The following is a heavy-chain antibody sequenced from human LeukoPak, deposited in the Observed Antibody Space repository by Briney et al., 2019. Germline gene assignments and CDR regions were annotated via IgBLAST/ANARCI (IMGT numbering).Heavy chain of an antibody. V-gene: IGHV3-64*04. CDR1: GFTFSSYA. CDR3: AKAGSYSYFDY. Sequence: GGSLRLSCSASGFTFSSYAMHWVRQAPGKGLEYVSAISSNGGSTYYADSVKGRFTISRDNSKNTLYLQMNSLRAEDTALYYCAKAGSYSYFDYWGQGTLVTVSS. D-gene: IGHD1-26*01. CDR2: ISSNGGST. J-gene: IGHJ4*02.